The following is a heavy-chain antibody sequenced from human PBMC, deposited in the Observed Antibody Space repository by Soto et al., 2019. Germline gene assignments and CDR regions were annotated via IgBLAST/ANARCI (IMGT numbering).Heavy chain of an antibody. CDR1: GGSISSSSYY. J-gene: IGHJ6*02. CDR3: ARLGIAARRLVGYYYYGMDV. V-gene: IGHV4-39*01. D-gene: IGHD6-6*01. Sequence: TSETLSLTCTVSGGSISSSSYYWGWIRQPPGKGLEWIGSIYYSGSTYYNPSLKSRVTISVDTSKNQFSLKLSSVTAADTAVYYCARLGIAARRLVGYYYYGMDVWGQGTTVTVSS. CDR2: IYYSGST.